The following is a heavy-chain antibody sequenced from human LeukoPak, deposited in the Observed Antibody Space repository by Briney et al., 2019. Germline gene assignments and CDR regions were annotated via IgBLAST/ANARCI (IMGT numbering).Heavy chain of an antibody. CDR2: ISSSSTYI. CDR3: ARADGIAVAPPGY. D-gene: IGHD6-19*01. Sequence: GGSLRLSCAASGFTFTSYSMNWVRQAPGRGLEWVSSISSSSTYIYYADSVKGRFTISRDNAKNSLYLQMNSLRAEDTAVYYCARADGIAVAPPGYWGQGTLVTVSS. J-gene: IGHJ4*02. CDR1: GFTFTSYS. V-gene: IGHV3-21*01.